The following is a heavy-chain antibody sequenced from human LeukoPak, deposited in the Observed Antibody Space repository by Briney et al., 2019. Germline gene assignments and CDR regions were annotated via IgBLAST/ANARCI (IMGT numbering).Heavy chain of an antibody. CDR2: ISRRDDYT. CDR1: GFDFSSYA. J-gene: IGHJ4*02. Sequence: GGSLRLSCAASGFDFSSYAMSWVRQPPGKGLEWVSVISRRDDYTYYADSVKGRFTISRDNSKNTLYLQMNSLRAEDTAVYYCANDYRSGSFHDFWGQGTPVTVSS. D-gene: IGHD3-10*01. V-gene: IGHV3-23*01. CDR3: ANDYRSGSFHDF.